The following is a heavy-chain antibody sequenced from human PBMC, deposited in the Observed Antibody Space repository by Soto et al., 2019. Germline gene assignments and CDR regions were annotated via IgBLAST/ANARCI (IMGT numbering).Heavy chain of an antibody. Sequence: GGSLRLSCEASGFTFNTYSMHWVRQPPGKGLEWLAAIWYDGTQKYYADSVKGRFIISRDNSKKTRYLEMNSLRAEDTAVYYCARAGGTTVTGLWHFDSWGQGTPVTVSS. CDR2: IWYDGTQK. V-gene: IGHV3-33*01. D-gene: IGHD4-17*01. CDR3: ARAGGTTVTGLWHFDS. J-gene: IGHJ4*02. CDR1: GFTFNTYS.